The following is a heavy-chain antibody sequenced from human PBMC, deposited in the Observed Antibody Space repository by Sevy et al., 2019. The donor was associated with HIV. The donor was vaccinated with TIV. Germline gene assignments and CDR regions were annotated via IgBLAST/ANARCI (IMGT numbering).Heavy chain of an antibody. V-gene: IGHV1-46*02. CDR2: IDPSGGRS. CDR3: SRGDFDFWSGHVADLYYFDQ. CDR1: GYPFNCLY. D-gene: IGHD3-3*01. Sequence: ASVKVSCKASGYPFNCLYIHWIRQAPGQGLEWMGIIDPSGGRSIYAQKFQDRVTMSRDTSTSTIYMELRSLRSDDTAVYYCSRGDFDFWSGHVADLYYFDQWGQGTPVTVSS. J-gene: IGHJ4*02.